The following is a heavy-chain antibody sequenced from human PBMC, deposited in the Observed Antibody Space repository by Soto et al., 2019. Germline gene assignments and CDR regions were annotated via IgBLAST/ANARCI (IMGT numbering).Heavy chain of an antibody. D-gene: IGHD5-18*01. CDR2: IYYSGST. CDR3: ARDGRADRYGFDY. Sequence: SETLSLTCTVSGCPISSYYWSWIRQPPWKGLEWIGYIYYSGSTNYNPSLKSRVTISVDTSKNQFSLKLSSVTAADTAVYYCARDGRADRYGFDYWGKGTLVTVST. CDR1: GCPISSYY. V-gene: IGHV4-59*01. J-gene: IGHJ4*02.